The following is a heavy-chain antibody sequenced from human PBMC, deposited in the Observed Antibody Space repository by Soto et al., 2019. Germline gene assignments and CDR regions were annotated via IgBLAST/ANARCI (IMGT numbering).Heavy chain of an antibody. J-gene: IGHJ4*02. CDR2: IKSKTDGGTA. D-gene: IGHD3-9*01. Sequence: GGSLRLSCVASGFNLSHPWMTWVRQAAGKGLEWVGRIKSKTDGGTADYAAPVKGRATISRDDSRNTVYLQMNSLKTEDTAVYYCTTGIYYDILTGYHNVAYWGQGALVTVSS. CDR1: GFNLSHPW. V-gene: IGHV3-15*01. CDR3: TTGIYYDILTGYHNVAY.